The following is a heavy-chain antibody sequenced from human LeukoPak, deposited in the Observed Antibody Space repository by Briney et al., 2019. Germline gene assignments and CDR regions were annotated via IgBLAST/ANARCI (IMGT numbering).Heavy chain of an antibody. CDR2: IYTSGST. CDR3: AREIVVVPAAIGGHNWFDP. V-gene: IGHV4-4*07. J-gene: IGHJ5*02. D-gene: IGHD2-2*01. Sequence: SETLSLTCTVSGGSISSYYWSWIRQPAGKGLERTGRIYTSGSTNYNPSLKSRVTMSVDTSKNQFSLKLSSVTAADTAVYYCAREIVVVPAAIGGHNWFDPWGQGTLVTVSS. CDR1: GGSISSYY.